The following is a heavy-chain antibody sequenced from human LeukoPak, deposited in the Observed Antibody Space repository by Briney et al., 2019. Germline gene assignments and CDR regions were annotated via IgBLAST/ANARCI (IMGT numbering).Heavy chain of an antibody. J-gene: IGHJ4*02. V-gene: IGHV3-23*01. CDR2: ISASGGST. Sequence: GGSLRLSCAASGFPFSIYDMNWVRQAPGKGLEWVSSISASGGSTYYADSVKGRFTISRDNSKNTLYLQMNSLRAEDTAVYYCAKDRPPTAYWGQGTLVTVSS. CDR3: AKDRPPTAY. CDR1: GFPFSIYD. D-gene: IGHD4-17*01.